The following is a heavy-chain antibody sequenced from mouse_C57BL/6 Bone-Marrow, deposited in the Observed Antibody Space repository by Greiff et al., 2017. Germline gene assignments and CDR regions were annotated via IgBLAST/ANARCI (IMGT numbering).Heavy chain of an antibody. D-gene: IGHD1-1*01. J-gene: IGHJ3*01. V-gene: IGHV1-55*01. CDR2: IYPGSGST. CDR1: GYTFTSYW. CDR3: ARRYYYGSSSWFAY. Sequence: QLQQPGAELVKPGASVKMSCKASGYTFTSYWITWVKQRPGQGLEWIGDIYPGSGSTNYNEKFKSKATLTVDTSSSTAYMQLSSLTSEDSAVYYCARRYYYGSSSWFAYWGQGTLVTVSA.